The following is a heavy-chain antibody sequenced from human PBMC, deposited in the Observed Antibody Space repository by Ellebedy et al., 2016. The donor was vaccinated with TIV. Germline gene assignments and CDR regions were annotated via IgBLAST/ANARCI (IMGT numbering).Heavy chain of an antibody. CDR1: GGSFSGYY. CDR2: IYHSGST. J-gene: IGHJ5*02. V-gene: IGHV4-38-2*01. D-gene: IGHD4/OR15-4a*01. Sequence: GSLRLXXAVYGGSFSGYYWGWIRQPPGKGLEWIGSIYHSGSTYYNPSLKSRVTISVDTSKSQFSLKLSSVTAADTAVYYCARGAGFDPWGQGTLVTVSS. CDR3: ARGAGFDP.